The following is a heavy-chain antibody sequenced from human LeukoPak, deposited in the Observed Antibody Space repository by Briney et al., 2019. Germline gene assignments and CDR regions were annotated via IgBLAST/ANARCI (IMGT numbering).Heavy chain of an antibody. V-gene: IGHV3-23*01. Sequence: PGGSLRLSCAASGFTFSTYGMSWVRQAPGKGLEWVASISDRGSRTNYADSVKGRFTISTDHPKNTLYLQMNSLRAEDTAVYFCAKRGVVIRVILVGFHKEAYYFDSWGQGALVTVSS. J-gene: IGHJ4*02. D-gene: IGHD3-22*01. CDR1: GFTFSTYG. CDR2: ISDRGSRT. CDR3: AKRGVVIRVILVGFHKEAYYFDS.